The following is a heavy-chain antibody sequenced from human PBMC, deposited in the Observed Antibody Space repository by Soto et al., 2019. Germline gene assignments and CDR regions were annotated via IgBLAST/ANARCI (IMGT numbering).Heavy chain of an antibody. D-gene: IGHD3-3*01. Sequence: QVQLQQWGAGLLKPSETPSLTCAVYGGSFSGYYWSWIRQPPGKGLEWIGEINHSGSTNYNPSLKSRVTISVDTSKNQFSLKLSSVTAADTAVYYCARGNTIFGVVIGGYYYYGMDVWGQGTTVTVSS. CDR1: GGSFSGYY. J-gene: IGHJ6*02. CDR3: ARGNTIFGVVIGGYYYYGMDV. V-gene: IGHV4-34*01. CDR2: INHSGST.